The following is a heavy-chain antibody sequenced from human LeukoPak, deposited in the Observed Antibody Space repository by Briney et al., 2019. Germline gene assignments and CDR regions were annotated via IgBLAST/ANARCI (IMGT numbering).Heavy chain of an antibody. CDR3: ARKDSSGYYGGYYYGMDV. D-gene: IGHD3-22*01. CDR1: GGTFSSYA. V-gene: IGHV1-69*13. Sequence: GASVKVSCKASGGTFSSYAISWVRQAPGQGLEWMGGIIPIFGTANYAQKFQGRVTITADESTSTAYMELSSLRSEDTAVYYCARKDSSGYYGGYYYGMDVWGQGTTVTVSS. J-gene: IGHJ6*02. CDR2: IIPIFGTA.